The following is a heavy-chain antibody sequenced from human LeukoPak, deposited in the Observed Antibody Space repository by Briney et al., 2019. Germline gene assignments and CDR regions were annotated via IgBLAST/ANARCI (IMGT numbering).Heavy chain of an antibody. J-gene: IGHJ4*02. CDR1: GDSITNNNYY. CDR2: IYYTGRT. D-gene: IGHD3-22*01. V-gene: IGHV4-39*07. Sequence: PSETLSLTCTVSGDSITNNNYYGGWIRQPPGKGLEWIGSIYYTGRTYYKPSLESRLTLSVDTSKNQFSLRLTSVTAADTAVYYCARDWEYYYDRSGYNDYWGQGTLVIVSS. CDR3: ARDWEYYYDRSGYNDY.